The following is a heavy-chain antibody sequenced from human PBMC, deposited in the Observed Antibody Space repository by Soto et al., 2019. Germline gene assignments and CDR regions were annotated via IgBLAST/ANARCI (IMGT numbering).Heavy chain of an antibody. CDR2: INPNSGGT. D-gene: IGHD3-22*01. J-gene: IGHJ5*02. CDR1: GYTFTGYY. Sequence: QVQLVQSGAEVKKPGASVKVSYKASGYTFTGYYMHWVRQAPGQGLEWMGWINPNSGGTNYAQKFQGWVTMTRDTSISTAYMELSRLRSDDTAVYYCARETYDSSGYYSEGNWFDPWGQGTLVTVSS. CDR3: ARETYDSSGYYSEGNWFDP. V-gene: IGHV1-2*04.